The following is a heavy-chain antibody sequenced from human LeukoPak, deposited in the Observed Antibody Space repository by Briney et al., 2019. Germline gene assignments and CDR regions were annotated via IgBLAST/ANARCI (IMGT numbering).Heavy chain of an antibody. CDR3: ARPGQQQLVPDYYFDY. V-gene: IGHV3-23*01. CDR1: GFTFSTYG. CDR2: LSGSGGTT. Sequence: GGTLRLSCAASGFTFSTYGMGWVRQAPGKGLEWVSALSGSGGTTYYADSVKGRFTISRDNSKNTLYLQMNSLRAEDTAVYYCARPGQQQLVPDYYFDYWGQGTLVTVSP. J-gene: IGHJ4*02. D-gene: IGHD6-13*01.